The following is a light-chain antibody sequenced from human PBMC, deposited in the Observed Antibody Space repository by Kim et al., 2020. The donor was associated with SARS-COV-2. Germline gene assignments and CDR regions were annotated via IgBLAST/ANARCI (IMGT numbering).Light chain of an antibody. CDR2: GAS. J-gene: IGKJ1*01. Sequence: EIVLTQSPGTLSLSPGERATLSCRASQSVSSSYLAWYQQKPGQAPRLLIYGASSRATGIPDRFSGSGSGTDFTLTISRLEPEDFVVYYCQLGRTFGQGTKVDIK. CDR3: QLGRT. CDR1: QSVSSSY. V-gene: IGKV3-20*01.